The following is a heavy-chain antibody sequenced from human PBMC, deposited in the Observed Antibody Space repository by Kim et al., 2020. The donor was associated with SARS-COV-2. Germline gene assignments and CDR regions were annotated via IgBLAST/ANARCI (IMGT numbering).Heavy chain of an antibody. Sequence: GGSLRLSCAASGFTFSSYAMSWVRQAPGKGLEWVSAISGSGGSTYYADSVKGRFTISRDNSKNTLYLQMNSLRAEDTAVYYCAKSGNYDILTGYYHLDYWGQGILVTVSS. J-gene: IGHJ4*02. CDR1: GFTFSSYA. D-gene: IGHD3-9*01. CDR2: ISGSGGST. CDR3: AKSGNYDILTGYYHLDY. V-gene: IGHV3-23*01.